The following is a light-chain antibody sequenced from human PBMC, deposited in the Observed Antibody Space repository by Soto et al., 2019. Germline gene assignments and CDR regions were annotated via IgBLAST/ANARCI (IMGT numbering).Light chain of an antibody. CDR1: TSNIGTNP. Sequence: QSVLTQPPSASGTPGQRVTISCSGSTSNIGTNPVNWYQHLPGTAPKLLFYSNNQRPSGVPDRFSGSKSGTSASLAISGLQSEXEADYYCAAWDDSLNGLVFGGGTKLTVL. CDR2: SNN. V-gene: IGLV1-44*01. CDR3: AAWDDSLNGLV. J-gene: IGLJ3*02.